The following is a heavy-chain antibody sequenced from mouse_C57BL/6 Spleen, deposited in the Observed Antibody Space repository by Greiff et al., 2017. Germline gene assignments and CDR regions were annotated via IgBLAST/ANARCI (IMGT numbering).Heavy chain of an antibody. V-gene: IGHV14-3*01. CDR2: IDPANGNT. CDR1: GFNIKNTY. J-gene: IGHJ2*01. D-gene: IGHD2-1*01. Sequence: VHVKQSVAELVRPGASVKLSCTASGFNIKNTYMHWVKQRPEQGLEWIGRIDPANGNTKYAPKFQGKATITADTSSNTAYLQLSSLTSEDTAIYYCARSTMVLRGYFDYWGQGTTLTVSS. CDR3: ARSTMVLRGYFDY.